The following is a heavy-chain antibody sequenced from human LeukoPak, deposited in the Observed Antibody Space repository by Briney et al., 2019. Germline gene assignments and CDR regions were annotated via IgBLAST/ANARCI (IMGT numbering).Heavy chain of an antibody. V-gene: IGHV3-74*01. J-gene: IGHJ4*02. CDR2: INTDGTT. D-gene: IGHD1-26*01. CDR3: ARGAGIVGSTTPFDY. Sequence: GALSLFWCGSWFPLSKYLMHLVRPTSGEGLGLDLGINTDGTTRYADSVKGRFTISRDNAKNTVYLQMDSLRAEDTAVYYCARGAGIVGSTTPFDYWGQGALVTVSS. CDR1: WFPLSKYL.